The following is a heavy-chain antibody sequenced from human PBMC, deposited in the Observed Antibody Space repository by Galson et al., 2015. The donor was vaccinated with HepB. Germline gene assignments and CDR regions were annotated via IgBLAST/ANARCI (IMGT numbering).Heavy chain of an antibody. Sequence: SLRLSCAASGFTFNTHAMSWVRQAPGKGLEWVSTISGNGGSTCYADSVKGRFTISRDNSKNTLSLQMNSLSAEDTVIYYCAKGYGLFGCWGQGTLVTVSS. CDR2: ISGNGGST. CDR1: GFTFNTHA. J-gene: IGHJ5*01. CDR3: AKGYGLFGC. D-gene: IGHD4-17*01. V-gene: IGHV3-23*01.